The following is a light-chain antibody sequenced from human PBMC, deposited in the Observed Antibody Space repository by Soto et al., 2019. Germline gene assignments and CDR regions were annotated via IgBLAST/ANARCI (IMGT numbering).Light chain of an antibody. V-gene: IGKV1-5*01. CDR2: DAS. J-gene: IGKJ1*01. CDR1: QSVSTW. Sequence: DIQMTQSPSTLYSSLGDRVTITCRASQSVSTWLAWYQQRPGKPPKLLIYDASSLQSGVPSKFSGGGSGTDFTLTISRLEPEDFAVYYCQQYRTFGQGTKVDIK. CDR3: QQYRT.